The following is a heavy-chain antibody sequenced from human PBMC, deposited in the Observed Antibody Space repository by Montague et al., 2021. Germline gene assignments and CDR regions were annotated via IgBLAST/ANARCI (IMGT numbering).Heavy chain of an antibody. CDR2: MNPDGSGR. CDR3: ARDPFFGAVDY. Sequence: SLRLSCAASGFIFNNSYMAWIRQAPGKGLEWVANMNPDGSGRYYVDSVRGRFTISRDNAKNPLFLQMSSLRVEDTAVYYCARDPFFGAVDYWGQGTLVTVSS. V-gene: IGHV3-7*01. J-gene: IGHJ4*02. CDR1: GFIFNNSY. D-gene: IGHD2/OR15-2a*01.